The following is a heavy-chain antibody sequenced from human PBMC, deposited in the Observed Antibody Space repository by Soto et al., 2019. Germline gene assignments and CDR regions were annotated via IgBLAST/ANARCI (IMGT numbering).Heavy chain of an antibody. J-gene: IGHJ5*02. CDR3: ASFMVRGVITDWFDP. V-gene: IGHV4-34*01. CDR2: INHSGST. D-gene: IGHD3-10*01. Sequence: PSETLSLTCAVYGGSFSCYYWSWIRQPPGKGLEWIGEINHSGSTNYNPSLKSRVTISVDTSKNQFSLKLSSVTAADTAVYYCASFMVRGVITDWFDPWGQGTLVTVSS. CDR1: GGSFSCYY.